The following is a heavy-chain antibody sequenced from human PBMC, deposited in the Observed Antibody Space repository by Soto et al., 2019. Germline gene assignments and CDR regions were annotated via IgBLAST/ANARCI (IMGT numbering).Heavy chain of an antibody. CDR2: IDWDDDK. V-gene: IGHV2-70*01. CDR3: ARVPGYYDSSGFIGFDS. D-gene: IGHD3-22*01. CDR1: GFTLTTGGMC. Sequence: SGPTLVNPTQTLTLTCTFSGFTLTTGGMCVAWIRQPPGKALEWLALIDWDDDKNYSTSLKTRLTISKDTSKNQVVLTMTNMDPVDTATYYCARVPGYYDSSGFIGFDSWGQGTLVTVSS. J-gene: IGHJ4*02.